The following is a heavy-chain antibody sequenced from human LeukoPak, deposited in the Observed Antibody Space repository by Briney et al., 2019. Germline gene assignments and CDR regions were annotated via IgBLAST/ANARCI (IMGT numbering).Heavy chain of an antibody. D-gene: IGHD2-15*01. CDR2: IYPGDSDT. CDR1: GYSFTSYW. CDR3: ARHGDCSGGSCYSFDY. Sequence: GESLKISCKGSGYSFTSYWIGWVRQMPGKGLEWMGIIYPGDSDTRYSPSFQGQVTISADKSISTAYLQWSSLKASDTAMYYCARHGDCSGGSCYSFDYWGQGTLVTVSS. V-gene: IGHV5-51*01. J-gene: IGHJ4*02.